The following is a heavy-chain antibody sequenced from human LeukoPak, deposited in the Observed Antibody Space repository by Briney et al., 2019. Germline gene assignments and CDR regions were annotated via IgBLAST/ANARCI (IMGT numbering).Heavy chain of an antibody. J-gene: IGHJ5*02. D-gene: IGHD6-13*01. V-gene: IGHV3-7*01. CDR3: AREISSWYRTEGRFDP. Sequence: GGSLRLSCAASGFTFSNYWMSWVRQAPGKGLEWVASIKQDGSEKSYVDSVTGRFTISRDNAKNALYLQMNSLRAEDTAVYYCAREISSWYRTEGRFDPWGQGTLVTVSS. CDR1: GFTFSNYW. CDR2: IKQDGSEK.